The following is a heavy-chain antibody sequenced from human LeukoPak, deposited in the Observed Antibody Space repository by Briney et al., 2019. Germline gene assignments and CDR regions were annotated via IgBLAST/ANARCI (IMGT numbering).Heavy chain of an antibody. Sequence: SQTLSLTCAVSGGSISSGGYSWSWIRQPPGKGLEWIGYIYHSGSTYYNPSLKSRVTISVDRSKNQFSLKLSSVTAADTAVYYCARRRNSYPFDYWGQGTLVTVSS. J-gene: IGHJ4*02. V-gene: IGHV4-30-2*01. CDR2: IYHSGST. CDR3: ARRRNSYPFDY. CDR1: GGSISSGGYS. D-gene: IGHD5-18*01.